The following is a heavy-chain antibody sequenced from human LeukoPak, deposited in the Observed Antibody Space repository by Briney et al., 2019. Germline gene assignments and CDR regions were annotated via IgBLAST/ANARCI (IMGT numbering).Heavy chain of an antibody. V-gene: IGHV3-30-3*01. D-gene: IGHD2-15*01. CDR2: ISYDGSNK. CDR1: GFTFSSYA. CDR3: ARAYCSGGSCYSWYYYYMDV. Sequence: SGGSLRLSCAASGFTFSSYAMHWVRQAPGKGLEWVAVISYDGSNKYYADSVKGRFTISRDNSKNTLYLQMNSLRAEDTAVYYCARAYCSGGSCYSWYYYYMDVWGKGTTVTVSS. J-gene: IGHJ6*03.